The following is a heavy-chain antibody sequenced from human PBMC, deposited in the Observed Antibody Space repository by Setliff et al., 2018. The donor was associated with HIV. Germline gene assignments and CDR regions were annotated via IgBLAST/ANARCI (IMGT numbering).Heavy chain of an antibody. CDR2: IYYNGNT. CDR3: ARDRALRFSKSPSFNYFDV. J-gene: IGHJ4*02. D-gene: IGHD3-10*01. Sequence: SETLSLTCTVSGGSISSSSYYWGWIRQPPGKGLEWIGSIYYNGNTYYNPSLKSRVTISVDTSKNQFSLKLSSVTAADTAVYYCARDRALRFSKSPSFNYFDVWGQGALVTVSS. V-gene: IGHV4-39*02. CDR1: GGSISSSSYY.